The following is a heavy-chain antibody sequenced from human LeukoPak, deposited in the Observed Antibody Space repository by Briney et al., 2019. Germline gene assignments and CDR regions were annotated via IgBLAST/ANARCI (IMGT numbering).Heavy chain of an antibody. CDR2: ISSSSSYI. V-gene: IGHV3-21*01. Sequence: GGSLRLSCAASGFNFSSHSMNWVRQAPGKGLEWVSSISSSSSYIYYADSVKGRFTISRDNAKNSLCLQMNSLRAEDTAVYYCAKDGTTWFGEVDDAFDIWGQGTMVTVSS. J-gene: IGHJ3*02. CDR3: AKDGTTWFGEVDDAFDI. D-gene: IGHD3-10*01. CDR1: GFNFSSHS.